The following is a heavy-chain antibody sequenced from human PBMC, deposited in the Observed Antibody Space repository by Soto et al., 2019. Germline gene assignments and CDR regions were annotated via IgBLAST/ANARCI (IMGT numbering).Heavy chain of an antibody. CDR1: RASISSSTC. V-gene: IGHV4-4*02. CDR3: ARESAGSGKNNWFDP. CDR2: IYHSGST. Sequence: SDTLSLTCVVTRASISSSTCRRWARQPPGKGLEWIGEIYHSGSTNHNPSLKSRVTMSLDTSRNQFFLQLNSVTAADTAVYYCARESAGSGKNNWFDPWGQGMLVT. J-gene: IGHJ5*02. D-gene: IGHD3-10*01.